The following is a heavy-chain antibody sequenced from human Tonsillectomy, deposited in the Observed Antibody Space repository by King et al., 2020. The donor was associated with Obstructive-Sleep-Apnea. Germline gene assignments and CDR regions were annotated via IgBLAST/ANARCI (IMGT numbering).Heavy chain of an antibody. CDR1: GYSFTSYW. D-gene: IGHD3-9*01. J-gene: IGHJ6*02. CDR2: IYPADSDT. Sequence: VQLVESGAEVKKPGQSLKISCEGSGYSFTSYWIGWVRQMPGKGLEWMGIIYPADSDTRYSPSFHGQVTMSADRSIRTAYLQWSSLKASDTATYYCARHVSGNYDILPGYYGRYGMDVWGQGTTVTVSS. CDR3: ARHVSGNYDILPGYYGRYGMDV. V-gene: IGHV5-51*01.